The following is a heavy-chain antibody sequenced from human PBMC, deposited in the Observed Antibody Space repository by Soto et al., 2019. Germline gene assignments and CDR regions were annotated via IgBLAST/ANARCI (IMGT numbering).Heavy chain of an antibody. V-gene: IGHV1-2*02. CDR3: ARDHGSTATHY. J-gene: IGHJ4*02. CDR1: GYTFTGYY. CDR2: INPNSGGT. Sequence: ASVKVSCKASGYTFTGYYMHWVRQAPGQGLEWMGWINPNSGGTNYAQKCQGRVTMTRDTSISTAYMELSRRRSDDTAVYYGARDHGSTATHYWGQGTLVTVSS. D-gene: IGHD4-17*01.